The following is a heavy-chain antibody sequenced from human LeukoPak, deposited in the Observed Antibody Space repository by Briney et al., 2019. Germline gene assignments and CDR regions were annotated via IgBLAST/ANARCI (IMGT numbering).Heavy chain of an antibody. CDR1: GFTFSSYG. V-gene: IGHV3-30*18. CDR3: AKAWGEEMAPDDAFDI. Sequence: GGSLRLSCAASGFTFSSYGMHWVRQAPGKGLEWVAVISYDGSNKYYADSVKGRFTISRDNSKNTLYLQMNSLRADGTAVYYCAKAWGEEMAPDDAFDIWGQGTMVTVSS. CDR2: ISYDGSNK. D-gene: IGHD5-24*01. J-gene: IGHJ3*02.